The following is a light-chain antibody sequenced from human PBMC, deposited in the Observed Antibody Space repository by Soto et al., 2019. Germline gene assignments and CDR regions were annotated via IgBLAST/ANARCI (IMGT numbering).Light chain of an antibody. Sequence: EIVLTQSPATLSLSPGERATLXXRASQSVSSYLAWYQQKPGQAPRVXIYDASNRATGIPARFSGSGSGTDFTLTISSLEPEDFAVYYCQQRSNWPITFGQGTRLEIK. CDR2: DAS. CDR1: QSVSSY. V-gene: IGKV3-11*01. J-gene: IGKJ5*01. CDR3: QQRSNWPIT.